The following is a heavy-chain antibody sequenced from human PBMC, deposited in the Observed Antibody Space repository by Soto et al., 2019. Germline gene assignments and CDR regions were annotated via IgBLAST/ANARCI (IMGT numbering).Heavy chain of an antibody. CDR2: ISYDGSNK. D-gene: IGHD4-17*01. V-gene: IGHV3-30*04. CDR1: GFTFSSYA. J-gene: IGHJ6*02. Sequence: GGSLRLSCAASGFTFSSYAMHWVRKAPGKGLEWVAVISYDGSNKYYADSVKGRFTISRDNSKNTLYLQMNSLRAEDTAVYYCAREHGDYVNYYYGMDVWGQGTTVTVSS. CDR3: AREHGDYVNYYYGMDV.